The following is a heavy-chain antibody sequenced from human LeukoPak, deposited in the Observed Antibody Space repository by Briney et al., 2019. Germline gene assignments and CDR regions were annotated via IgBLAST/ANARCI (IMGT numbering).Heavy chain of an antibody. Sequence: GGSLRLSCAASGFTFSSYSMNWVRQAPGKGLEWVSSISSSSSYIYYADSVKGRFTISRDNAKNSLYLQMNSLRAEDTAVYYCAGEGTTETLDYWGQGTLVTVSS. CDR2: ISSSSSYI. J-gene: IGHJ4*02. CDR1: GFTFSSYS. CDR3: AGEGTTETLDY. D-gene: IGHD4-17*01. V-gene: IGHV3-21*01.